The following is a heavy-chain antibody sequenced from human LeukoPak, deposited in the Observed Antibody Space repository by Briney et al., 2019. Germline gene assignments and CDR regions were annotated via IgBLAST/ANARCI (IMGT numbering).Heavy chain of an antibody. CDR2: INHSGST. D-gene: IGHD3-10*01. Sequence: SETLSLTCAVYGGSFSGYYWSWIRQPPGKGLEWIGEINHSGSTNYNPSLKSRVTISVDTSKNQFSLKLSSVTAADTAVYYCARGKRGGFRVSVGSFDYWGKGPLVTVPS. CDR1: GGSFSGYY. CDR3: ARGKRGGFRVSVGSFDY. J-gene: IGHJ4*02. V-gene: IGHV4-34*01.